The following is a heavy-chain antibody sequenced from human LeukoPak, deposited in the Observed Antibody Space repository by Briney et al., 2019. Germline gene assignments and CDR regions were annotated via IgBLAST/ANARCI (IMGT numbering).Heavy chain of an antibody. D-gene: IGHD2-15*01. V-gene: IGHV1-2*02. CDR2: INPNSGAT. J-gene: IGHJ4*02. Sequence: ASVKVSCKASGYTFTAYYIHWVRQAPGQGLEWMGWINPNSGATNYAQKLQGRVTLTTDTSTSTVYMELRSLRSDDTAVYYCARGLFCSGGSSRKCYFEYWGQGTLVTVSS. CDR3: ARGLFCSGGSSRKCYFEY. CDR1: GYTFTAYY.